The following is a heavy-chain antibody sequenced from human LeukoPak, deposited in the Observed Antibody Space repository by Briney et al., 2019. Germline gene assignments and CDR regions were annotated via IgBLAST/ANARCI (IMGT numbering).Heavy chain of an antibody. Sequence: GGSLSLSCAASGLTFSDYAMSWFRQAPGKGLEWVSGITSGFTPLYADSVKGRFTISRDNSKNTFHLQLNSLRAEDTAVYYCAKDCSDSRVADVFLEYWGQGTLVTVSS. V-gene: IGHV3-23*01. CDR3: AKDCSDSRVADVFLEY. CDR2: ITSGFTP. D-gene: IGHD3-3*01. CDR1: GLTFSDYA. J-gene: IGHJ4*02.